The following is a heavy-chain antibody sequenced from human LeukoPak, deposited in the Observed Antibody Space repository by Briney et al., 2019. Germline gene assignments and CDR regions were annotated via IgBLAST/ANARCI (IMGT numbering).Heavy chain of an antibody. CDR1: GGSISSSNW. CDR3: ARKTYDSSGLIPHPGVFDI. Sequence: SGTLSLTCAVSGGSISSSNWWNWVRQPPGKGLEWIGEIYHSVSTNYNPSLKSRVTISVDKSKNQFSLKLSSVTAADTAVYYCARKTYDSSGLIPHPGVFDIWGQGTMVTVSS. V-gene: IGHV4-4*02. J-gene: IGHJ3*02. CDR2: IYHSVST. D-gene: IGHD3-22*01.